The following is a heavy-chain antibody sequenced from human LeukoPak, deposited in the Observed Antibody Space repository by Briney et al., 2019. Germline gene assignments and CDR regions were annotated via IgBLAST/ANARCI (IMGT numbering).Heavy chain of an antibody. CDR3: AREERLRGTDWFPS. D-gene: IGHD4-17*01. CDR1: GGSVSSGDSY. V-gene: IGHV4-31*03. Sequence: SQTLSLTCTVSGGSVSSGDSYWNWIRQHPGKGLEWIGYIHYSGNFDYNPSLMSRVTISVDTSNNQFSMRLASVTAADTAVYYCAREERLRGTDWFPSWGQGTLVTVSS. J-gene: IGHJ5*01. CDR2: IHYSGNF.